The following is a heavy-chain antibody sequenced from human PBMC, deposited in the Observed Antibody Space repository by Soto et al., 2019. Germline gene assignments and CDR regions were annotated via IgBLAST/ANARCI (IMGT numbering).Heavy chain of an antibody. Sequence: EVQLVESGGGLVQPGGSLRLSCAASGFTFSSYSMNWARQAPGKGLEWISYISSSSRTIYYPDSVKGRFTISRDNAKNSLYLQMTSLRAEDRAVYYCARDKGRSPLDYWGQGTLVTVSS. CDR2: ISSSSRTI. CDR3: ARDKGRSPLDY. D-gene: IGHD2-15*01. CDR1: GFTFSSYS. V-gene: IGHV3-48*01. J-gene: IGHJ4*02.